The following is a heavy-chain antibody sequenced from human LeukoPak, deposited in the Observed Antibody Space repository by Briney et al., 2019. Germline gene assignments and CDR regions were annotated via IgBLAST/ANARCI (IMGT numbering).Heavy chain of an antibody. CDR1: GFTFTSSA. Sequence: ASVKVSCKASGFTFTSSAVHWVRQAPGQGLEWMGIINPTYGSTTYAQKFQGRVTMTRDTSTSTVYMELSSLRSEDTAVYYCAREIRETPNYFDQWGQGTLVTVSS. V-gene: IGHV1-46*01. CDR2: INPTYGST. D-gene: IGHD4-23*01. J-gene: IGHJ4*02. CDR3: AREIRETPNYFDQ.